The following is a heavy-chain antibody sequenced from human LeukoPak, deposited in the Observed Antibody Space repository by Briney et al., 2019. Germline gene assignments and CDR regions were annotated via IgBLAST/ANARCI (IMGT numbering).Heavy chain of an antibody. Sequence: GGSLRLSCEVSGFTFTDYWMKWVRQAPGKGPEWVASIRQDGSEKTYVDSVKGRFTISRDNTKNSLSLQLNGLRAEDTAVYYCARDGTAAGLYFDLWGQGTLVTVSS. CDR1: GFTFTDYW. D-gene: IGHD6-13*01. CDR2: IRQDGSEK. CDR3: ARDGTAAGLYFDL. V-gene: IGHV3-7*01. J-gene: IGHJ4*01.